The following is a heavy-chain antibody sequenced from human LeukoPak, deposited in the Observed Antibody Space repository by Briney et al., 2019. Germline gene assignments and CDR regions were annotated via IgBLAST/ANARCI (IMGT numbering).Heavy chain of an antibody. CDR2: INPHSGGT. CDR1: GYTFTGYY. V-gene: IGHV1-2*02. J-gene: IGHJ5*02. CDR3: ARDNSVGDYAWWFDP. D-gene: IGHD1-26*01. Sequence: GASVKVSCKASGYTFTGYYLHWVRQAPGQGLEWMGWINPHSGGTNYAQKFQGRVTMTRDMSTSTDYMELSSLRSEDTAVYYCARDNSVGDYAWWFDPWGQGTLVTVSS.